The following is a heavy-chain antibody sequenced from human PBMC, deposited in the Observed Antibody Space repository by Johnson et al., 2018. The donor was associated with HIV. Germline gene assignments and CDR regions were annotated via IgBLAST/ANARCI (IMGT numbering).Heavy chain of an antibody. D-gene: IGHD1-14*01. CDR3: AKEGRYGAFPLWFDI. CDR2: IYTGGST. Sequence: VQLVESGGGVVQPGGSLRLSCAASGFTVSTNYMSWVRQAPGKGLEWVSLIYTGGSTFYADSVKGRFTISRDNSKNALYLQMNSLRAEDTAVYYCAKEGRYGAFPLWFDIWGQGTMVTVSS. CDR1: GFTVSTNY. J-gene: IGHJ3*02. V-gene: IGHV3-66*01.